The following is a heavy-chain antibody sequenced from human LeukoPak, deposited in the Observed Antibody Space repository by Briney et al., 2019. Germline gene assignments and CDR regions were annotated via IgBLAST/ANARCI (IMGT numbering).Heavy chain of an antibody. CDR3: AKDLGGGLVLGPPAAPQTDY. D-gene: IGHD6-19*01. Sequence: GGSLRLSCAGSGFTFSNYAMNWVRQAPGKGLQLVSAITYNGVSTYYADSVKGRFTISRDNSKNTLYLQMNSLRAEDTAIYYCAKDLGGGLVLGPPAAPQTDYWGQGTLVTVSS. J-gene: IGHJ4*02. CDR2: ITYNGVST. V-gene: IGHV3-23*01. CDR1: GFTFSNYA.